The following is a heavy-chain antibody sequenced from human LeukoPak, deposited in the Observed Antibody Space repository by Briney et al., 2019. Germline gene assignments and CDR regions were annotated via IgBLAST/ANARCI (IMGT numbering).Heavy chain of an antibody. CDR2: ISSSSSYI. D-gene: IGHD3-16*02. CDR3: ARDSYSYDYVWGSYRYYPFDY. J-gene: IGHJ4*02. V-gene: IGHV3-21*01. Sequence: GGSLRLSCAASGFTFSSYSMNWVRQAPGKGLEWVSSISSSSSYICYADSVKGRFTISRDNAKNSLYLQMNSLRAEDTAVYYCARDSYSYDYVWGSYRYYPFDYWGQGTLVTVSS. CDR1: GFTFSSYS.